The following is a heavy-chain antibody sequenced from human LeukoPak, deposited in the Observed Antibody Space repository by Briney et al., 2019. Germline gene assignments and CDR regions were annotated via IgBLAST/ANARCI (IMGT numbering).Heavy chain of an antibody. CDR2: ISAYNGNT. CDR1: GHTFTGYY. Sequence: GASVKVSCKASGHTFTGYYMHWVRQAPGQGLEWMGWISAYNGNTNYAQKLQGRVTMTTDTSTSTAYMELRSLRSDDTAVYYCARGRPILYYDSSGHLDDYWGQGTLVTVSS. CDR3: ARGRPILYYDSSGHLDDY. J-gene: IGHJ4*02. V-gene: IGHV1-18*04. D-gene: IGHD3-22*01.